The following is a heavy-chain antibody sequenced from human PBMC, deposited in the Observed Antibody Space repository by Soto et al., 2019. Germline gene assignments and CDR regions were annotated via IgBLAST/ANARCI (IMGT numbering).Heavy chain of an antibody. CDR1: GYTFTSYG. J-gene: IGHJ6*02. CDR3: ARGEYCSSTSCHRRGNYYYYGMDV. V-gene: IGHV1-8*02. D-gene: IGHD2-2*02. Sequence: ASVKVSCKASGYTFTSYGINWVRQATGQGLEWMGWMNPNSGNTGYAQKFQGRVTMTRNTSISTAYMELSSLRSEDTAVYYCARGEYCSSTSCHRRGNYYYYGMDVWGQGTTVTVSS. CDR2: MNPNSGNT.